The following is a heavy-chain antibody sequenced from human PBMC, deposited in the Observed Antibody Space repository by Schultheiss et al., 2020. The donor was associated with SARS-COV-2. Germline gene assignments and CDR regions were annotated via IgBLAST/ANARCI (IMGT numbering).Heavy chain of an antibody. J-gene: IGHJ4*02. CDR2: ISSSSSYT. CDR1: GFTFSDYY. Sequence: GGSLRLSCAASGFTFSDYYMSWIRQAPGKGLEWVSYISSSSSYTNYADSVKGRFTISRDNAKNSLYLQMNSLRAEDTAVYYCARATYYDFWSGYYGFDYWDQGTLVTVSS. D-gene: IGHD3-3*01. CDR3: ARATYYDFWSGYYGFDY. V-gene: IGHV3-11*06.